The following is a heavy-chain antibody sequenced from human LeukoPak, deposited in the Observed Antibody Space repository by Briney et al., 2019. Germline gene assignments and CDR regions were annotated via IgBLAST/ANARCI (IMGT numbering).Heavy chain of an antibody. J-gene: IGHJ3*02. CDR2: ISSSSSYI. Sequence: PGGSLRLSCAASGFTFSSYSMKWVRQAPGKGLEWVSSISSSSSYIYYADSVKGRFTISRDNAKNSLYLQMNSLRAEDTAVYYCARGYSSSYDAFDIWGQGTMVTVSS. CDR3: ARGYSSSYDAFDI. D-gene: IGHD6-13*01. CDR1: GFTFSSYS. V-gene: IGHV3-21*01.